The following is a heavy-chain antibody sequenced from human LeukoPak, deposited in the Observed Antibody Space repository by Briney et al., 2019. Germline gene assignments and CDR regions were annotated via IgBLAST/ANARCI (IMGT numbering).Heavy chain of an antibody. D-gene: IGHD1-1*01. Sequence: SETLSLTCTVSGVSISSYYWSWIRQPPGKGLEWIGYIYYSGSTHSGSTNYNPSLKSRVTISVDTSKNQFSLKLSSVTAADTAVYYCAREGTAGMNLNWFDPWGQGTLVTVSS. J-gene: IGHJ5*02. CDR3: AREGTAGMNLNWFDP. CDR1: GVSISSYY. CDR2: IYYSGSTHSGST. V-gene: IGHV4-59*01.